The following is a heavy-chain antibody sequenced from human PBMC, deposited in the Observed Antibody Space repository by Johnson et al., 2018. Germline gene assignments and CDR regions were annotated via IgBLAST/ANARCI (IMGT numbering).Heavy chain of an antibody. CDR1: GFTFSSYA. CDR3: AKPYLGYCSDGSCCSGAFDI. D-gene: IGHD2-15*01. V-gene: IGHV3-23*04. CDR2: ISNSGDST. Sequence: VQLVQSGGELVQHGGSLRLSCAASGFTFSSYAMTWVRQDPAKGLEWVSVISNSGDSTHYADHVKGRFTIYRDNSKNTLYLPMNSLKSDDTAVYYCAKPYLGYCSDGSCCSGAFDIWGQGTMVTVSS. J-gene: IGHJ3*02.